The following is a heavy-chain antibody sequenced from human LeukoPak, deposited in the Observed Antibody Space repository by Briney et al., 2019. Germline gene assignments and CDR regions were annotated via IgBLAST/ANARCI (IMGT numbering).Heavy chain of an antibody. CDR2: ISSSSSYI. D-gene: IGHD2-2*01. V-gene: IGHV3-21*01. J-gene: IGHJ5*02. CDR1: RFTFSSYS. CDR3: ARVRSTSSPEGFDP. Sequence: GGSLRLSCAASRFTFSSYSMNWVRQAPGKGLEWVSSISSSSSYIYYADSVKGRFTISRDNAKNSLYLQMNSLRAEDTAVYYCARVRSTSSPEGFDPWGQGTLVTVSS.